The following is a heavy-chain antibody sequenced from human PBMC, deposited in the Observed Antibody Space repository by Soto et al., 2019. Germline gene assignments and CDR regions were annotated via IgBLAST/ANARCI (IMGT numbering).Heavy chain of an antibody. CDR2: IYYSGST. V-gene: IGHV4-31*03. Sequence: SETLSLTCTVSGGSISRGGYYWSWIRQHPGKGLEWIGYIYYSGSTYYNPSLKSRVTISVDTSKNQFSLKLSSVTAADTAVYYCARTTYYDSSGYYYFDYWGQGTLVTVSS. CDR3: ARTTYYDSSGYYYFDY. D-gene: IGHD3-22*01. CDR1: GGSISRGGYY. J-gene: IGHJ4*02.